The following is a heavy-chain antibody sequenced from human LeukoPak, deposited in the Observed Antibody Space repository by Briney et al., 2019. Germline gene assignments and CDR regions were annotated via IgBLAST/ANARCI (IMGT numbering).Heavy chain of an antibody. J-gene: IGHJ4*02. Sequence: QSGGSLRLSCAASGFTVSSNYMSWVRQAPGKGLEWVSVIYSGGSTYYADSVKGRFTISRDNSKNTLYLQMNSLRAEGTAVYYCASAALNGGFDYWGQGTLVTVSS. CDR2: IYSGGST. V-gene: IGHV3-53*01. CDR3: ASAALNGGFDY. CDR1: GFTVSSNY. D-gene: IGHD4-23*01.